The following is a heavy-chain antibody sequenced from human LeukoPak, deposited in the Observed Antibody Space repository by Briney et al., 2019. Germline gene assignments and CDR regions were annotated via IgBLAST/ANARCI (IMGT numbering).Heavy chain of an antibody. CDR3: ARVFSSYDILTGPVHYYYMDV. CDR1: GYTFTGYY. CDR2: INPNSGGT. V-gene: IGHV1-2*02. Sequence: AASVTVSCKASGYTFTGYYMHWVRQAPGQGLEWMGWINPNSGGTNYAQKFQGRVTMTRDTSISTAYMELSRLRSDDTAVYYCARVFSSYDILTGPVHYYYMDVWGKGTTVTVSS. J-gene: IGHJ6*03. D-gene: IGHD3-9*01.